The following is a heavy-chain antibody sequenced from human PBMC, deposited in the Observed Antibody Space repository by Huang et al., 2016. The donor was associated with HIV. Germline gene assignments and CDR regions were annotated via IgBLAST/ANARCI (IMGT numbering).Heavy chain of an antibody. CDR2: INNGGSK. D-gene: IGHD3-9*01. CDR1: GGSFTNYY. CDR3: VRGPRYVSADWYARLRNYWFFDL. J-gene: IGHJ2*01. V-gene: IGHV4-34*01. Sequence: QQQLQQWGAGLLKPSETLSLTCAVYGGSFTNYYWGWIRQPPGQGLEWIGEINNGGSKKYSPALKSRVTSSLDTSKNQVSLKLTSVSAADTAVYYCVRGPRYVSADWYARLRNYWFFDLWGRGSLVSVSS.